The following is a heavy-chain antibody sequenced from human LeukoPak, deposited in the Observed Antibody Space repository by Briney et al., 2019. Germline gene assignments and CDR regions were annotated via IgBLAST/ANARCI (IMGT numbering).Heavy chain of an antibody. Sequence: PSETLSLTCTVSGGSISSYYWSWVRQPPGKGLEWIGYIYYSGSTNYNPSLKSRVTISVDTSKNQFSLKLSSVTAADTAVYYCARHVKQQLVIYYLDYWGQGTLVTVSS. D-gene: IGHD6-13*01. CDR1: GGSISSYY. J-gene: IGHJ4*02. V-gene: IGHV4-59*08. CDR2: IYYSGST. CDR3: ARHVKQQLVIYYLDY.